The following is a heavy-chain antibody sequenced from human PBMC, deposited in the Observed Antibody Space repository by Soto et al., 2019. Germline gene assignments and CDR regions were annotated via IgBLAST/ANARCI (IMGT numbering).Heavy chain of an antibody. CDR3: ARDTDSGSYYPPSYYYGMDV. V-gene: IGHV1-69*13. Sequence: SVKVSCKASGGTFSSYAISWVRQAPGQGLEWMGGIIPIFGTANYAQKFQGRVTITADESTSTAYMELSSLRSEDTAVYYCARDTDSGSYYPPSYYYGMDVWGQGTTVTVSS. CDR2: IIPIFGTA. J-gene: IGHJ6*02. D-gene: IGHD1-26*01. CDR1: GGTFSSYA.